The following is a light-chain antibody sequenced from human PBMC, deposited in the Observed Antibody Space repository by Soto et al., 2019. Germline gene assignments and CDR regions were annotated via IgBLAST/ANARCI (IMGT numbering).Light chain of an antibody. J-gene: IGKJ1*01. Sequence: IQMPQSPSTLSASVGDRVTMTCRASQSIGSWLDWYQHKPGRAPKLLIFDGARLESGVPSRFSGSGSGTEFTFTISSLQPEDFATYYCQQYNKFSPTFGQGTKVDIK. V-gene: IGKV1-5*01. CDR2: DGA. CDR3: QQYNKFSPT. CDR1: QSIGSW.